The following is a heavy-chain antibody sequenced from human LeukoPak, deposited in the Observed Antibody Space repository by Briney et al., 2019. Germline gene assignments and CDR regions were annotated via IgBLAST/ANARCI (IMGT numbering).Heavy chain of an antibody. Sequence: ASVKVSCKASGGTFSSYAISWVRQAPGKGLEWMGGFDPEDGETIYAQKFQGRVTMTEDTSTDTAYMELSSLRSEDTAVYYCATWGSSGWHDAFDIWGQGTMVTVSS. CDR2: FDPEDGET. CDR3: ATWGSSGWHDAFDI. CDR1: GGTFSSYA. D-gene: IGHD6-19*01. V-gene: IGHV1-24*01. J-gene: IGHJ3*02.